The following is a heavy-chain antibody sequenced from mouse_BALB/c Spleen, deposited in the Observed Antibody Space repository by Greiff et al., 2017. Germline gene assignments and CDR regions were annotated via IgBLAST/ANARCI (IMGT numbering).Heavy chain of an antibody. CDR3: VRGSDGYVRFAY. J-gene: IGHJ3*01. Sequence: QVQLKQSGPGLVAPSQSLSITCTVSGFSLTSYDISWIRQPPGKGLEWLGVIWTGGGTNYNSAFMSRLSISKDNSKSQVFLKMNSLQTDDTAIYYCVRGSDGYVRFAYWGQGTLVTVSA. CDR2: IWTGGGT. CDR1: GFSLTSYD. D-gene: IGHD1-2*01. V-gene: IGHV2-9-2*01.